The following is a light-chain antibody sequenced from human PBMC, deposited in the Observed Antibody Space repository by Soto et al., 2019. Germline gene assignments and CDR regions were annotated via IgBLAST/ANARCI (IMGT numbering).Light chain of an antibody. CDR3: LQNNSYPVT. V-gene: IGKV1-17*01. J-gene: IGKJ1*01. CDR1: QGIRHD. CDR2: TAS. Sequence: DIQMTQSPSSLSASVGDRVTITCRASQGIRHDLGWYQQKPGKAPKRLIYTASSLQSGVPPRFSGSGSGTKFTLKISSLQPEDFATYYCLQNNSYPVTFGQGTKVEIK.